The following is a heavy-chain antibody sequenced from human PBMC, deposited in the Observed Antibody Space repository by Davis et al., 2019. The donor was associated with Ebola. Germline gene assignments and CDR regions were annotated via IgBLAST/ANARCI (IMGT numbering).Heavy chain of an antibody. CDR3: ARDRSSSWAFDI. V-gene: IGHV4-34*09. J-gene: IGHJ3*02. CDR1: GFTFSSYA. Sequence: SCAASGFTFSSYAMSWIRQPPGKGLEWIGEINHSGSTNYNPSLKSRVTISVDTSKNQFSLKLSSVTAADTAVYYCARDRSSSWAFDIWGQGTMVTVSS. D-gene: IGHD6-13*01. CDR2: INHSGST.